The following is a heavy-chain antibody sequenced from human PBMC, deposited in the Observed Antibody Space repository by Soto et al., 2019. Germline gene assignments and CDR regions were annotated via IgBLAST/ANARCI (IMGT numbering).Heavy chain of an antibody. CDR3: ARGPPIGCSSTSCPRGYYGMDV. CDR2: IYYSGST. D-gene: IGHD2-2*01. J-gene: IGHJ6*02. V-gene: IGHV4-31*03. CDR1: SGSISSGGYY. Sequence: SETLSLTCSVSSGSISSGGYYWSWIRQHPGKGLEWIGYIYYSGSTYYNPSLKSRVTISVDTSKNQFSLKLSSVTAADTAVYYCARGPPIGCSSTSCPRGYYGMDVWGQGTTVTV.